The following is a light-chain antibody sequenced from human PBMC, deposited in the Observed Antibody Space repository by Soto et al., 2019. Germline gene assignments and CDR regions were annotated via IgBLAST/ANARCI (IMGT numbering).Light chain of an antibody. J-gene: IGKJ1*01. CDR3: QHYNTYPPT. Sequence: EIQMTQSPSTLSASAGDRATITCRASQSISNWLAWYQQKPGKAPNLLIYKASSLESGVPSRFSGSGSGTEFTLTISSLQPDDFATYYCQHYNTYPPTFGQGTKVEIK. V-gene: IGKV1-5*03. CDR2: KAS. CDR1: QSISNW.